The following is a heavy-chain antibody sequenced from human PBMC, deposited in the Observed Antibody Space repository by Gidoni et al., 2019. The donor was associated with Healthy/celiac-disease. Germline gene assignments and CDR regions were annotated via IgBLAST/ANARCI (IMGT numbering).Heavy chain of an antibody. J-gene: IGHJ6*02. Sequence: QVQLQQWGAGLLKPSETLSLTCAVYGGSSSGYYWSWIRQPPGKGLEWIGEINHSGSTNYNPSLKSRVTISVDTSKNQFSLKLSSVTAADTAVYYCAGMVRGVLFDYYGMDVWGQGTTVTVSS. D-gene: IGHD3-10*01. CDR2: INHSGST. CDR1: GGSSSGYY. V-gene: IGHV4-34*01. CDR3: AGMVRGVLFDYYGMDV.